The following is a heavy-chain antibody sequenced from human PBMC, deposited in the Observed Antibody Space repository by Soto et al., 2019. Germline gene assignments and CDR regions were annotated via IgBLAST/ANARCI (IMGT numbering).Heavy chain of an antibody. Sequence: SSETLSLTCTVSSGSISNFYWSWIRQPPGKGLEWIGYLFYNDKDNSVTTTYNPSLKSRVTMSVDTSENQFSLKLSSVTAADTAMYYCARGWFWSGSFNWFDPWGQGTLVTVSS. CDR1: SGSISNFY. CDR2: LFYNDKDNSVTT. V-gene: IGHV4-59*01. CDR3: ARGWFWSGSFNWFDP. J-gene: IGHJ5*02. D-gene: IGHD3-3*01.